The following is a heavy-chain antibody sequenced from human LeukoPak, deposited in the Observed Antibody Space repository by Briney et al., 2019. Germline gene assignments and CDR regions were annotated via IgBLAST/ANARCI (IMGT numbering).Heavy chain of an antibody. CDR2: IYTSGST. CDR3: ARVQINVLRYFDWPNPFDP. V-gene: IGHV4-4*07. J-gene: IGHJ5*02. CDR1: GGSISSYY. D-gene: IGHD3-9*01. Sequence: PSETLSLTCTVSGGSISSYYWSWIRQPAGKGLEWIGRIYTSGSTNYNPSLKSRVTMSVDTSKNQFSLKLSSVTAADTAVYYCARVQINVLRYFDWPNPFDPWGQGTLVTVSS.